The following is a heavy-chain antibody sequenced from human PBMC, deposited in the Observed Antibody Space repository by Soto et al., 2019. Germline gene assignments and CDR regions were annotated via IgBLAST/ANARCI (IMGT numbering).Heavy chain of an antibody. V-gene: IGHV1-69*13. J-gene: IGHJ4*02. CDR1: GGTFSSYA. Sequence: SVKVSCKASGGTFSSYAISWVRQAPGQGLEWMGGIIPIFGTANYAQKFQGRVTITADESTSTAYMELSSLRSEDTAVYYCARAPKDRRYFDWLLYLWGQGTLVTVSS. CDR3: ARAPKDRRYFDWLLYL. D-gene: IGHD3-9*01. CDR2: IIPIFGTA.